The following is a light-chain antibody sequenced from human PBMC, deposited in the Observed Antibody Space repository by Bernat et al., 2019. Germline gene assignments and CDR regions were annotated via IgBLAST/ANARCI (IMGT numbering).Light chain of an antibody. CDR1: SSDVGGYNY. J-gene: IGLJ1*01. CDR2: DVT. Sequence: QSALTQPHSVSGSPGQSVTIYCTGTSSDVGGYNYVSWYQHHPGKAPKLLIYDVTKWPSGVPDRFSGSKSGNTASLTISGLQAEDEADYYCCSYAGSYTFYVFGTGTKVTVL. CDR3: CSYAGSYTFYV. V-gene: IGLV2-11*01.